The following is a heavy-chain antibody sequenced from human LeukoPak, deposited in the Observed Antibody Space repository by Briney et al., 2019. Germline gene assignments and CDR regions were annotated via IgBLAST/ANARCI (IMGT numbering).Heavy chain of an antibody. D-gene: IGHD2-21*01. Sequence: KPSETLSLTCAVYGGSFSGYYWTWIRQSPGKGLEWIGEIHQSGSANYNPSLKSRLTMSVDTSKNQFSLKMTSVTAADTAMYYCARGIPLLKWFDPWGLGTLVTVSS. V-gene: IGHV4-34*01. CDR2: IHQSGSA. CDR3: ARGIPLLKWFDP. J-gene: IGHJ5*02. CDR1: GGSFSGYY.